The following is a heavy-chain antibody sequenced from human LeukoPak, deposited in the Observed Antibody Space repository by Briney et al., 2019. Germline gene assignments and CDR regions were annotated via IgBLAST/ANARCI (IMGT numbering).Heavy chain of an antibody. CDR2: IKSKTDGGTT. D-gene: IGHD4-17*01. J-gene: IGHJ5*02. Sequence: GGSLRLSCAASGFTFVNYAMHWVRQAPGKGLEWVGRIKSKTDGGTTDYAAPVKGRFTISRDDSKNTLYLQMNSLKTEDTAVYYCTTDDYGDYVNWFDPWGQGTLVTVSS. V-gene: IGHV3-15*01. CDR1: GFTFVNYA. CDR3: TTDDYGDYVNWFDP.